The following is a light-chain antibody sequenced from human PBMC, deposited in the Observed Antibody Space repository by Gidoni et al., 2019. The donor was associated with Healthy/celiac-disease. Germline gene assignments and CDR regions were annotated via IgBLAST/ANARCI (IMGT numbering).Light chain of an antibody. CDR3: QQYGSSPWT. CDR1: QSVSSSY. J-gene: IGKJ1*01. Sequence: IALTQSPGTLSLSPGERATLSCRASQSVSSSYVAWYQQKPGQAPRLLIYGASSRATGIPDRFSGSGSGTDVTLTISRLETEEFAVYYCQQYGSSPWTFGQGTKVEIK. CDR2: GAS. V-gene: IGKV3-20*01.